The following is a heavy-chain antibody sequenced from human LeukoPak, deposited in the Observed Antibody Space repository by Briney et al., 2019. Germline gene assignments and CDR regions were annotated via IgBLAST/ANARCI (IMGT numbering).Heavy chain of an antibody. CDR1: GFTFSSYA. CDR2: ISGSGGST. CDR3: AKDPYGDPRVPWGYFDY. Sequence: PGGSLRLSCAASGFTFSSYAMSWVRQAPGKGLEWASAISGSGGSTYYADSVKGRFTISRDNSKNTLYLQMNSLRAEDTAVYYCAKDPYGDPRVPWGYFDYWGQGTLVTVSS. V-gene: IGHV3-23*01. J-gene: IGHJ4*02. D-gene: IGHD4-17*01.